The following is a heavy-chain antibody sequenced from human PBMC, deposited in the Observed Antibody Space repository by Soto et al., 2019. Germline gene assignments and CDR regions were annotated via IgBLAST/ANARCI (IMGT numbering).Heavy chain of an antibody. CDR3: AKEGEDTAMANLYYYYYGMDV. Sequence: EVQLLESGGGLVQPGGSLRLSCAASGFTFSSNAMSWVRQAPGEGLEWVSAISGSGGSTYYADSGKGRFTISRDNSKNTLYLQMNSLRAEDTAVYYCAKEGEDTAMANLYYYYYGMDVWGQGTTVTVSS. V-gene: IGHV3-23*01. CDR2: ISGSGGST. J-gene: IGHJ6*02. CDR1: GFTFSSNA. D-gene: IGHD5-18*01.